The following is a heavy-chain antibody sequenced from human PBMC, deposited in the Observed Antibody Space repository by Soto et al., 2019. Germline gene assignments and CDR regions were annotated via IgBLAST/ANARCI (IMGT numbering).Heavy chain of an antibody. V-gene: IGHV1-18*01. Sequence: QVQLVQSGDEVRKPGSSVKVSCKASGYIFVNYGIAWVRQAPGQGLEWMGWISTYSGNTHYASKVQGRLTMTTDTSPSTAYMDLGSLTSDDTAVYYCAMVANYVTPTPQDVWGQGTTVTVSS. J-gene: IGHJ6*02. D-gene: IGHD3-16*01. CDR2: ISTYSGNT. CDR1: GYIFVNYG. CDR3: AMVANYVTPTPQDV.